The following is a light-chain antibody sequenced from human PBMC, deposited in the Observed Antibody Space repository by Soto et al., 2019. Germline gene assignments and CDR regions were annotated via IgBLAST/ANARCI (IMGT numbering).Light chain of an antibody. J-gene: IGLJ2*01. CDR1: TSNIGNNY. CDR3: GTWDNSLSAVV. CDR2: DNN. Sequence: QSVLTQPPSVSAAPGQKVTISCSGSTSNIGNNYVSWYQQLPGTAPKFLIYDNNKRPSGIPDRFSGSKSGTSATLGITGLQTGDEADYYCGTWDNSLSAVVFGGGTKVTVL. V-gene: IGLV1-51*01.